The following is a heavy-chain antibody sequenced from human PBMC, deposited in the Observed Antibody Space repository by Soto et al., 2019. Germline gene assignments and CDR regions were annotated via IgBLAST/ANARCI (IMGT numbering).Heavy chain of an antibody. CDR1: GGSISSYY. CDR3: ARSYGRVVRGVIIYYFDY. CDR2: IYYSGST. D-gene: IGHD3-10*01. Sequence: PSETLSLTCTVSGGSISSYYWSWIRQPPGKGLEWIGYIYYSGSTNYNPSLKSRVTISVDTSKNQFSLKLSSVTAADTAVYYCARSYGRVVRGVIIYYFDYWGQGTLVTVSS. V-gene: IGHV4-59*01. J-gene: IGHJ4*02.